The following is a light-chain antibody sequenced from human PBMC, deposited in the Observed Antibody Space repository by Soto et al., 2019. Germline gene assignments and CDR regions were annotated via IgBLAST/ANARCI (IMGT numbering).Light chain of an antibody. CDR1: QSVSSY. CDR3: QQYVSSPWT. J-gene: IGKJ1*01. V-gene: IGKV3-11*01. CDR2: DAS. Sequence: EIVLTQSPATLSLSPGERATLSCRASQSVSSYLAWYQQKPGQAPRLLIHDASNRATGIPARFSGSGSGTDFTLTISRLEPEDSAVYYCQQYVSSPWTFGQGTKVDI.